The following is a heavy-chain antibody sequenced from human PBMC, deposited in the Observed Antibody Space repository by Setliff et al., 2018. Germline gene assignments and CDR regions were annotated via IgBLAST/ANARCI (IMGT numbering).Heavy chain of an antibody. Sequence: KPSKTLSLTCTVSGYSISSDYWSWIRQPAGKGLEWIGRIYTSGNTNYNPSLKSRVTMSVDTSKKQFSLKLSSVTAADTAVYYCARGKSYYYYMDVWGKGTTVTVSS. J-gene: IGHJ6*03. CDR3: ARGKSYYYYMDV. CDR2: IYTSGNT. CDR1: GYSISSDY. V-gene: IGHV4-4*07.